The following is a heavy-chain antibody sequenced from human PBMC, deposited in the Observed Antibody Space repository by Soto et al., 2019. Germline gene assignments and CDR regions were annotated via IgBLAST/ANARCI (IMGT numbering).Heavy chain of an antibody. D-gene: IGHD3-22*01. CDR1: GLTLSSCA. J-gene: IGHJ4*02. CDR3: AKGGYDSSGHSLYQFDS. Sequence: EVQLLESGGGLVQPGGSLRLSCAASGLTLSSCAMHWVRQAPGKGLEWVSTISGGGGNTYYADSVKGRFTISRDNSKSTLYLQMNSLRAEDTAVYYCAKGGYDSSGHSLYQFDSWGQGTLVTVSS. V-gene: IGHV3-23*01. CDR2: ISGGGGNT.